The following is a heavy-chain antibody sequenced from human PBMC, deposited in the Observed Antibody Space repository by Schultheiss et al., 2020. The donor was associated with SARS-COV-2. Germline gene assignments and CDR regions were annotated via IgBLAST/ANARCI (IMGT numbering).Heavy chain of an antibody. Sequence: GESLKISCSASGVIFSFYAMHWVRQAPGKGLEYVSGISNNGGETFYADSVKGRFTISRDNSKNTLYLQMNSLTAEDTAVYYCARDYYGSGDYWGQGTLVTVSS. J-gene: IGHJ4*02. CDR2: ISNNGGET. CDR1: GVIFSFYA. V-gene: IGHV3-64*04. D-gene: IGHD3-10*01. CDR3: ARDYYGSGDY.